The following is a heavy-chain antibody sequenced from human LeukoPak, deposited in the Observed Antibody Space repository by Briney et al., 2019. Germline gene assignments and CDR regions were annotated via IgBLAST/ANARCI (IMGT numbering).Heavy chain of an antibody. Sequence: ASVKVSCKAYGYTFTSYYIHWVRQAPGQGLEWMGKINPSGGSTNYAQKFQGRVTMTRDTSTSTVYMELSSLRSEDTAVYYCARTIVDGGTNYWGQGTLVTVSS. CDR3: ARTIVDGGTNY. V-gene: IGHV1-46*01. D-gene: IGHD2-15*01. CDR1: GYTFTSYY. J-gene: IGHJ4*02. CDR2: INPSGGST.